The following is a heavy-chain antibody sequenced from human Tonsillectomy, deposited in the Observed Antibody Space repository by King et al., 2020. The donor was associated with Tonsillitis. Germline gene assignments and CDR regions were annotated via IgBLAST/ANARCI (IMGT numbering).Heavy chain of an antibody. CDR1: GYTFTSYC. CDR2: ISAYNGNT. D-gene: IGHD2-2*01. V-gene: IGHV1-18*01. CDR3: ASDMRSRPFHY. J-gene: IGHJ4*02. Sequence: QLVQSGAEVKKPGASVKVSCKASGYTFTSYCISWVRQAPGQGLEWMGWISAYNGNTNYAQKLQGRGTMTTDTSTSTAYMELRILRSDDTAVYYCASDMRSRPFHYWCQATLVTVSS.